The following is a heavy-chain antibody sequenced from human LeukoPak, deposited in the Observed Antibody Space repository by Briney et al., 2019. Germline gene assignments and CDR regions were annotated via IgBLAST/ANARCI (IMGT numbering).Heavy chain of an antibody. Sequence: GGSLRLSCAASGFTFSSYWMHWVRQAPGKGLVWVSRINSDGSSTSYADSVKGRFTISRDNAKNTLYLQMNSLRAEDTAVYYCARLSGDYVTEYNWFDPWGQGTLVTVSS. CDR2: INSDGSST. V-gene: IGHV3-74*01. J-gene: IGHJ5*02. CDR3: ARLSGDYVTEYNWFDP. CDR1: GFTFSSYW. D-gene: IGHD4-17*01.